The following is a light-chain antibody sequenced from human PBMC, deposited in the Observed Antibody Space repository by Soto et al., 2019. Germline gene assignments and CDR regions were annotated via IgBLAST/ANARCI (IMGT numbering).Light chain of an antibody. J-gene: IGLJ1*01. CDR3: NSYTTSSTYV. Sequence: QSVLTQPASLSGSPGQSIAISCTGTSSDVGAYNYFSWYQQHPGKAPKLMIYDVSNRPSGVSNRFSGSKSGNTASLTISGLQADDEADYYCNSYTTSSTYVFGTGTKVTVL. V-gene: IGLV2-14*03. CDR2: DVS. CDR1: SSDVGAYNY.